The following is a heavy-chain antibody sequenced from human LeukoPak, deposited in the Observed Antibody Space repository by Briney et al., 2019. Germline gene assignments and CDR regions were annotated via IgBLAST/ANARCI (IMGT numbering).Heavy chain of an antibody. J-gene: IGHJ4*02. CDR1: GGSISSAGYY. Sequence: SETLSLTCAVSGGSISSAGYYWGCIRQPPGKGLEWIGTIDYTGSTYYNPSLKSRVTISKDTAKNQFSLKLSSVTAADTAVYYCARDRGNHVTDYWGQGTLVTVSS. CDR3: ARDRGNHVTDY. CDR2: IDYTGST. D-gene: IGHD1-14*01. V-gene: IGHV4-39*07.